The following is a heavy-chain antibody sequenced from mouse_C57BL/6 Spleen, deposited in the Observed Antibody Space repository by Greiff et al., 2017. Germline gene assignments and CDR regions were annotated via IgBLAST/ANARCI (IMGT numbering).Heavy chain of an antibody. J-gene: IGHJ1*03. D-gene: IGHD2-3*01. V-gene: IGHV3-5*01. CDR1: GISITTGNYR. Sequence: EVKLVESGPGLVKPSQTVFLTCPVTGISITTGNYRWSWIRQFPGNKLEWVGYIYYSGTITYNPSLTSRTTITRDTPKNQFFLEMNSLTAEDTATYYCARIYDGYYDWYFDVWGTGTTVTVSS. CDR2: IYYSGTI. CDR3: ARIYDGYYDWYFDV.